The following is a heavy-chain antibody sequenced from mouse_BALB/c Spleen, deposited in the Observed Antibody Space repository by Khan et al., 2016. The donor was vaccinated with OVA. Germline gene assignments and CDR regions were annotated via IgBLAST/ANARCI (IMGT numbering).Heavy chain of an antibody. CDR3: ARRGYDYGRGALFAY. V-gene: IGHV2-2*02. J-gene: IGHJ3*01. D-gene: IGHD2-4*01. CDR1: GFSLDKYS. Sequence: QVPLKESGPGLVQPSQSLSITCTVSGFSLDKYSVHWIRQSPGKGLEWLGVIWSAGSTDYTAAFISRLTITKDNSRSQVFFKVNSLQPNDTAIYYCARRGYDYGRGALFAYWGQGTLVTVSA. CDR2: IWSAGST.